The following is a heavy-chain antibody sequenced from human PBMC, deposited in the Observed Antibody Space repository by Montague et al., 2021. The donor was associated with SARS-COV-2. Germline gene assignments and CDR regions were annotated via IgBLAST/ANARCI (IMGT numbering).Heavy chain of an antibody. CDR3: ARSYYDILTNYYDAFDI. D-gene: IGHD3-9*01. Sequence: PALVKPTQTLTLTCTLSGFSLSTSGMRASWIRQPPGKALEWLARXXWGDEKFYSTSLKTRLTISKDTYKNQVVLTMTNMDPVDTATYYCARSYYDILTNYYDAFDIWGQGTMVTVSS. CDR2: XXWGDEK. CDR1: GFSLSTSGMR. V-gene: IGHV2-70*04. J-gene: IGHJ3*02.